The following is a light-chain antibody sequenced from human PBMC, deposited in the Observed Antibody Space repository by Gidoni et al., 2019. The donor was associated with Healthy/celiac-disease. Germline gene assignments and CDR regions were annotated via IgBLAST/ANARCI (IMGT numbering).Light chain of an antibody. CDR3: QQYYSTPWT. Sequence: DIVMPQSPDSLGVSLGERATINCKSSQSVLYSSNNKNYLAWYQQKPGQPPKLLIYWASTRESGVPDRFSGSGSGTDFTLTISSLQAEDVAVYYCQQYYSTPWTFGQGTKVEIK. CDR2: WAS. V-gene: IGKV4-1*01. CDR1: QSVLYSSNNKNY. J-gene: IGKJ1*01.